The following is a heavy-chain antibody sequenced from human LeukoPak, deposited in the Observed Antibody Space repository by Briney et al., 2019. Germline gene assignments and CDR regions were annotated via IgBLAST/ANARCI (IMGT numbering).Heavy chain of an antibody. CDR2: VYGSGRT. V-gene: IGHV3-53*01. J-gene: IGHJ4*02. CDR1: GFTVSSNY. Sequence: GRSLRLSCAASGFTVSSNYMSWVRQAPGKGLEWVAVVYGSGRTYSADSVRGRFIISKDNSKNTLYLQMNSLRVEDTAVYYCAKDQGATISVFDYWGQGTLVTVSS. CDR3: AKDQGATISVFDY. D-gene: IGHD5-24*01.